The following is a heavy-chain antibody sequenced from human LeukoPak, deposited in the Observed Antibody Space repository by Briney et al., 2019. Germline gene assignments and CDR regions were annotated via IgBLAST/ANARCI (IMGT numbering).Heavy chain of an antibody. CDR1: GYSISSGYY. CDR3: ARDRYDSSGYYSNFDY. V-gene: IGHV4-38-2*02. D-gene: IGHD3-22*01. Sequence: SETLSLTCTVSGYSISSGYYWGWIRPPPGKGLEWIGRIYTSGSTNYNPSLKSRVTMSVDTSKNQFSLKLSSVTAADTAVYYCARDRYDSSGYYSNFDYWGQGTLVTVSS. CDR2: IYTSGST. J-gene: IGHJ4*02.